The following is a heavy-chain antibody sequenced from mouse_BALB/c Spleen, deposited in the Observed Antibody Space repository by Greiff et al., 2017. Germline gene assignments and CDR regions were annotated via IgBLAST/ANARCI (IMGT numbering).Heavy chain of an antibody. D-gene: IGHD2-1*01. CDR1: GFTFSSYA. J-gene: IGHJ3*01. V-gene: IGHV5-9-4*01. CDR2: ISSGGSYT. Sequence: EVQLQESGGGLVKPGGSLKLSCAASGFTFSSYAMSWVRQSPEKRLEWVAEISSGGSYTYYPDTVTGRFTISRDNAKNTLYLEMSSLRSEDTAMYYCARDHGNYLAWFAYWGQGTLVTVSA. CDR3: ARDHGNYLAWFAY.